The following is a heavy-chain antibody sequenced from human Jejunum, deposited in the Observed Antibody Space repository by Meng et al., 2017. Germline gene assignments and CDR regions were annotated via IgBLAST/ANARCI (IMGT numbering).Heavy chain of an antibody. CDR2: IYHSGSA. J-gene: IGHJ4*02. CDR3: ASDLTSRWSYY. D-gene: IGHD6-13*01. Sequence: SETLSPTCAVSGYSISNGHSWGSFRQRPGKGLEWIGNIYHSGSADYNPSLKNRVTISVDTSRNQFSLKLNSVSAADTAMYYCASDLTSRWSYYWGQGTLVTVSS. V-gene: IGHV4-38-2*01. CDR1: GYSISNGHS.